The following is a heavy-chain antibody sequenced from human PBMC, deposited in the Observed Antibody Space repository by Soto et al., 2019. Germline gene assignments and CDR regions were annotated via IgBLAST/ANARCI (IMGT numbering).Heavy chain of an antibody. Sequence: ASVKVSCKASGYTFTGYYMHWVRQAPGQGLEWMGWINPNSGGTNYAQKFQGWVTMTRDTSISTAYMELSRRRSDDTAVYYCASRRTGYCSGGSCYSLPYYYYGMDVWGQGTTVTVSS. CDR2: INPNSGGT. J-gene: IGHJ6*02. CDR1: GYTFTGYY. D-gene: IGHD2-15*01. CDR3: ASRRTGYCSGGSCYSLPYYYYGMDV. V-gene: IGHV1-2*04.